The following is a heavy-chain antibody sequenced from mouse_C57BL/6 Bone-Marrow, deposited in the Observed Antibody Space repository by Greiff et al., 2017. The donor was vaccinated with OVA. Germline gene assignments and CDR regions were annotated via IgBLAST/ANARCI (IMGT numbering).Heavy chain of an antibody. J-gene: IGHJ2*01. D-gene: IGHD1-1*01. CDR2: IDPETGGT. V-gene: IGHV1-15*01. CDR1: GYTFTDYE. CDR3: CSKAY. Sequence: QVQLKESGAELVRPGASVTLSCKASGYTFTDYEMHWVKQTPVHGLEWIGAIDPETGGTAYNQKFKGKAILTADKSSSTAYMELRSLTSEDSAVYYCCSKAYWGQGTTLTVSS.